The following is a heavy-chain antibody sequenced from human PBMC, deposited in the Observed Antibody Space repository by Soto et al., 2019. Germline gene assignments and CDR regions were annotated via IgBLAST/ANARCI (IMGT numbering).Heavy chain of an antibody. Sequence: ASVKVSCKASGYTFTGYYMHWVRQAPGQGLEWMGWINPNSGGTNYAQKFQGWVTMTRDTSISTAYMELSRLRSDDTAVYYCAREGSLAGTTSYYYYYMDVWGKGTTVTV. CDR2: INPNSGGT. J-gene: IGHJ6*03. CDR3: AREGSLAGTTSYYYYYMDV. CDR1: GYTFTGYY. V-gene: IGHV1-2*04. D-gene: IGHD1-7*01.